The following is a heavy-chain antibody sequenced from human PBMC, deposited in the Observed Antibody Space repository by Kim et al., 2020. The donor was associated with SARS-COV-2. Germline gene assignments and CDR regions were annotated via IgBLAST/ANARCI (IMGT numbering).Heavy chain of an antibody. Sequence: GGSLRLSCAASGFTFSSYWMHWVRQAPGKGLLWVSRINSDGSSTSYADSVKGRFTISRDNAKNTLYLQMNSLRAEDTAVYYCAREVAAAGPIDYWGQGTLVTVSS. CDR3: AREVAAAGPIDY. V-gene: IGHV3-74*01. CDR2: INSDGSST. J-gene: IGHJ4*02. CDR1: GFTFSSYW. D-gene: IGHD6-13*01.